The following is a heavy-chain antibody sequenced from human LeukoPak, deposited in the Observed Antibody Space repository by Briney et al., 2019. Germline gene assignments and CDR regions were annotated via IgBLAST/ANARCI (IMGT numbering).Heavy chain of an antibody. J-gene: IGHJ4*02. V-gene: IGHV4-38-2*02. Sequence: PSETLSLTCIVSGYSITSAYYWGWIRPPPGKGLEWIGSFFLKGSTYYNPSLKSRVTISVDTSKNQFSLTLSSVTAAGTAVYYCARVARCTSCFDVDYWGQGTLVTVSS. CDR1: GYSITSAYY. CDR3: ARVARCTSCFDVDY. CDR2: FFLKGST. D-gene: IGHD2-2*01.